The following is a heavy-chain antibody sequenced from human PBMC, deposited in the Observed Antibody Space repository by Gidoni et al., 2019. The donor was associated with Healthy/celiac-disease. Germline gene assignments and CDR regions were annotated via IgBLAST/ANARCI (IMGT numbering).Heavy chain of an antibody. CDR2: ISDSGST. CDR1: GGSISSGGYY. V-gene: IGHV4-31*03. D-gene: IGHD1-1*01. CDR3: ARDDSNHDRGATTGGFDY. Sequence: QVQLQASGPGLVKPSQTLSLTCTVSGGSISSGGYYWSWIRQHPGKGLEWIGYISDSGSTYYNPSLKSRVTISVDTSKNQFSLKLSSVTAADTAVYYCARDDSNHDRGATTGGFDYWGQGTLVTVSS. J-gene: IGHJ4*02.